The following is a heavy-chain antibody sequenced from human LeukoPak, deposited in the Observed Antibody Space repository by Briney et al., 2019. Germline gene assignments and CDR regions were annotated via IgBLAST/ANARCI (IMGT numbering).Heavy chain of an antibody. CDR3: VPRGEVTGYFDY. J-gene: IGHJ4*02. V-gene: IGHV3-64D*06. Sequence: GGSLRLSCEAAGFTFRSYAMHWVRQAPGKGLEFVSVISTDGGSTYYADSVTGRFTISRDNSKSTLYLEMNSLRPEDTAVYYCVPRGEVTGYFDYWGQGTLVTVSS. CDR2: ISTDGGST. D-gene: IGHD1-20*01. CDR1: GFTFRSYA.